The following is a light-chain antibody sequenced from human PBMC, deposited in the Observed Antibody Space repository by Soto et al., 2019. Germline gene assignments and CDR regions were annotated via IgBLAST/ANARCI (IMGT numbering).Light chain of an antibody. V-gene: IGKV3-20*01. CDR3: QQYGGSPLT. CDR1: QSVSNSY. J-gene: IGKJ1*01. CDR2: GAS. Sequence: EIVLTQSPGTLSLSPGESATLSCRASQSVSNSYLAWYQQKPGQAPRLLISGASRRATGIPDRFSGSESGTDFTLTISRLEPEDFAVYFCQQYGGSPLTFGQGTKVEIK.